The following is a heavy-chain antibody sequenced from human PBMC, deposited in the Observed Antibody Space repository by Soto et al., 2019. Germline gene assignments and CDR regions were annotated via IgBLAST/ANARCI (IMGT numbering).Heavy chain of an antibody. Sequence: GGSLRLSCAASGFTFDDYGMSWVRQAPGKGLEWVSGINWNGGSTGYADSVKGRFTISRDNAKNSLYLQMNSLRAEDTALYYCARTGIAARLRAFDIWGQGTMVTVSS. CDR3: ARTGIAARLRAFDI. CDR2: INWNGGST. D-gene: IGHD6-6*01. V-gene: IGHV3-20*04. CDR1: GFTFDDYG. J-gene: IGHJ3*02.